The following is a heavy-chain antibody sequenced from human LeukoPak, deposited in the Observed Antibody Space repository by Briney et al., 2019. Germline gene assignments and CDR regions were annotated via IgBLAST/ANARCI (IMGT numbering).Heavy chain of an antibody. V-gene: IGHV1-8*01. Sequence: SVKVSCKASGYTFTSYDINWVRQATGQGLEWMGWMNPNSDNTGYAQKFQGRVTMTRNTSISTAYMELSSLRSEDTAVYYCARRTRYSSGWYVGYWGQGTLVTVSS. J-gene: IGHJ4*02. CDR2: MNPNSDNT. D-gene: IGHD6-19*01. CDR3: ARRTRYSSGWYVGY. CDR1: GYTFTSYD.